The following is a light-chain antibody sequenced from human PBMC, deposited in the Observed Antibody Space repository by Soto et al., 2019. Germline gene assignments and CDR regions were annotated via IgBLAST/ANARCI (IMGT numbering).Light chain of an antibody. CDR2: DVT. Sequence: QSMLTQPRSVSGSPGQSVTISCTGTSSDVGRYDYVSWYQQYPGEAPTLIIYDVTERPSGVPDRISGSKSGNTASLTISGLRAEDEAAYSCCSFAGSYSYVFGSGTKVTVL. J-gene: IGLJ1*01. V-gene: IGLV2-11*01. CDR1: SSDVGRYDY. CDR3: CSFAGSYSYV.